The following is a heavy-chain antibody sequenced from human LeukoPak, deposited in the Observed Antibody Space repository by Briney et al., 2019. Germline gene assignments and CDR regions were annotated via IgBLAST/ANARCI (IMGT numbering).Heavy chain of an antibody. CDR2: ISAYNGNT. V-gene: IGHV1-18*01. CDR1: GYTSTSYG. D-gene: IGHD1-26*01. CDR3: ARAYPPTEQVGATLVDY. J-gene: IGHJ4*02. Sequence: ASVKVSCKASGYTSTSYGISWVRQAPGQGLEWMGWISAYNGNTNYAQKLQGRVTMTTDTSTSTAYMELRSLRSDGTAVYYCARAYPPTEQVGATLVDYWGQGTLVTVSS.